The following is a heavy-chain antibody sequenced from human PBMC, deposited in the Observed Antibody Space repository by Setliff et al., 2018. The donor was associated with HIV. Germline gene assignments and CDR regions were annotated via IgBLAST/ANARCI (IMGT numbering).Heavy chain of an antibody. V-gene: IGHV4-4*09. Sequence: PSETLSLTCTVSGGSISSYYWSWIRQPPGKGLEWIGNIYSSGSTNYNPSLKSRVTISVDTSKNQFSLKLTSVTATDTAVYYCARRFGEVYDWIDPWGQGTLVTVSS. CDR3: ARRFGEVYDWIDP. CDR2: IYSSGST. CDR1: GGSISSYY. J-gene: IGHJ5*02. D-gene: IGHD3-10*01.